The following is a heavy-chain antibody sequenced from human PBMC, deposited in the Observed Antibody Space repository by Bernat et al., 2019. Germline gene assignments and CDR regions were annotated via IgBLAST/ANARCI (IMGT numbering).Heavy chain of an antibody. CDR3: ARDLGVRQYGDYFGNPDYFYYYNMDV. Sequence: QVQLVESGGGVVQPGRSLRLSCAASGFTFRTYGMHWVRQAPGKGLEWVAAIWFDGSNTYYADSVKGRFTVSRDNSKNTLYLQVNSLTAEDTAVYFCARDLGVRQYGDYFGNPDYFYYYNMDVWGQGTTVIVSS. CDR1: GFTFRTYG. V-gene: IGHV3-33*01. J-gene: IGHJ6*02. CDR2: IWFDGSNT. D-gene: IGHD4-17*01.